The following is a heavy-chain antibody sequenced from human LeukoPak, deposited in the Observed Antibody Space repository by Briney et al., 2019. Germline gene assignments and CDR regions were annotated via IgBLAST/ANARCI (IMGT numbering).Heavy chain of an antibody. D-gene: IGHD5-18*01. J-gene: IGHJ4*02. V-gene: IGHV4-31*03. CDR3: ASRGYSYGIDY. CDR1: GGSISSGGYY. CDR2: IYYSGST. Sequence: SQTLSLTCTVSGGSISSGGYYWSWIRQHPGKGLEWIGYIYYSGSTYYNPSLKSRVTISVDTSKNQFSLKLSSVTAADTAVHYSASRGYSYGIDYWGQGTLVTVSS.